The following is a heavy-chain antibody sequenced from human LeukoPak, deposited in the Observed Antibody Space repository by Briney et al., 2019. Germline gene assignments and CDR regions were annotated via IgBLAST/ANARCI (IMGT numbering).Heavy chain of an antibody. D-gene: IGHD3-10*01. CDR2: IYYSGST. Sequence: SETLSLTCTVSGGSISSSSYYWGWIRQPPGKGLEWIGSIYYSGSTYYNPSLKSRVTISVDTSKNQFSLKLSSVTAADTAVYYCARDLYGSGSMDVWGKGTTVTVSS. J-gene: IGHJ6*04. V-gene: IGHV4-39*07. CDR3: ARDLYGSGSMDV. CDR1: GGSISSSSYY.